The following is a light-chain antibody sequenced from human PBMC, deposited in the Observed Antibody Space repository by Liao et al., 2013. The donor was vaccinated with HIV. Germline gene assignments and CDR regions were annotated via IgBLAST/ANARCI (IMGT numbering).Light chain of an antibody. J-gene: IGLJ3*02. CDR3: QVWDSSSDHPV. V-gene: IGLV3-21*04. Sequence: SYELTQPPSVSVAPGKTAILTCGGDNIGRKGVHWFQQKPGQAPVLVLYYDSDRPSGIPERFSGSNSGNTATLTISRVEAGDEADYYCQVWDSSSDHPVFGGGTKLTVL. CDR2: YDS. CDR1: NIGRKG.